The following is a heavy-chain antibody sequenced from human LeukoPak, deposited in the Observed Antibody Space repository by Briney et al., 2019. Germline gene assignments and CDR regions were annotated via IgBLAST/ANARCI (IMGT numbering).Heavy chain of an antibody. D-gene: IGHD2-15*01. J-gene: IGHJ3*02. CDR1: GFTFSSYG. CDR2: IWYDGTNT. Sequence: GGSLRLSGAASGFTFSSYGMHWVRQAPGKGLEWVAVIWYDGTNTYYADSVKGRFTISRDNSKNTLYLQMNSLRAEDTAVYYCARDFCSGGSCYPDAFDIWGQGTMVTVSS. CDR3: ARDFCSGGSCYPDAFDI. V-gene: IGHV3-33*01.